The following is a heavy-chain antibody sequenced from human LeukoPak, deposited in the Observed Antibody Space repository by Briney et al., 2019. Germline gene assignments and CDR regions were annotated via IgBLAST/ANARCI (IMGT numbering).Heavy chain of an antibody. D-gene: IGHD2-8*01. CDR1: GFTFSSYT. CDR2: ISSSSSYI. Sequence: GGSLRLSCAASGFTFSSYTMNWVRQAPRKGPEWVSSISSSSSYISYADSVKGRFTISRDNAKNSLSLQMNSLRAEDTAVYYCAREGIVLMVYHFDYWGQGTLVTVSS. V-gene: IGHV3-21*01. J-gene: IGHJ4*02. CDR3: AREGIVLMVYHFDY.